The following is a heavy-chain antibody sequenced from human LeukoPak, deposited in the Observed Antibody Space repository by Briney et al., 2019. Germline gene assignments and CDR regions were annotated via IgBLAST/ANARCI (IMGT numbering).Heavy chain of an antibody. CDR1: GGSISSSSYY. CDR2: IYYSGST. Sequence: PSETLSLTCTVSGGSISSSSYYWGWIRQPPGKGLEWIGSIYYSGSTYYNPSLKSRVTISVDTSKNQFSVKLSSVTAADTAVYYCARLPGLYYGMDVWGQGTTVTVSS. V-gene: IGHV4-39*01. J-gene: IGHJ6*02. CDR3: ARLPGLYYGMDV.